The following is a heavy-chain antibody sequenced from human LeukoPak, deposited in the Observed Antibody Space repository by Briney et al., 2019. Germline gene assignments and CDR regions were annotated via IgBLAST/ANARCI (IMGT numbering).Heavy chain of an antibody. V-gene: IGHV3-23*01. J-gene: IGHJ3*02. Sequence: PGGSLRLSCAASGFAFSSYATSWVRQAPGKGLEWVSAISGSGGSTYYADSVRGRFTISRDNSKNTLYLQMNSLRAEDTAVYYCAKGRYSYGRDAFDIWGQGTMVTVSS. CDR3: AKGRYSYGRDAFDI. D-gene: IGHD5-18*01. CDR2: ISGSGGST. CDR1: GFAFSSYA.